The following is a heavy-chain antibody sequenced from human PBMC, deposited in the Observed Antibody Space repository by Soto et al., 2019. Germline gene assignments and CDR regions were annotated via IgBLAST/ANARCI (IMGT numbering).Heavy chain of an antibody. D-gene: IGHD6-19*01. J-gene: IGHJ4*02. V-gene: IGHV1-69*13. Sequence: VASVKVSCKASGGTFSSYAISWVRQAPGQGLEWMGGIIPIFGTANYAQKFQGRVTITADESTSTAYMELSSLRSEDTAVYYCARDHGTEQGPYSSGPRGFDYWGQGTLVTVSS. CDR1: GGTFSSYA. CDR2: IIPIFGTA. CDR3: ARDHGTEQGPYSSGPRGFDY.